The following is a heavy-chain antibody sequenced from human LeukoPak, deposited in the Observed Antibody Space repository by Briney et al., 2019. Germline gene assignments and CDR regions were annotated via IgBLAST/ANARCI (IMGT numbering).Heavy chain of an antibody. Sequence: GGSLRLSCAASGFVFSNYDMHWVRHSTRKSLEWVAHILVAGDTQHADSVKGRLNIPRDNEKRAVFLKMKNLRDGDTAVYYCIRDRLGERTFEIWGQGTMVSVSS. J-gene: IGHJ3*02. D-gene: IGHD3-10*01. CDR1: GFVFSNYD. CDR3: IRDRLGERTFEI. V-gene: IGHV3-13*01. CDR2: ILVAGDT.